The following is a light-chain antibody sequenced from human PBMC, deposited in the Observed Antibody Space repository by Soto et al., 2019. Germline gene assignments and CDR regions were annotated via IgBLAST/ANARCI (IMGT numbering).Light chain of an antibody. V-gene: IGKV3-11*01. J-gene: IGKJ1*01. CDR2: DAS. CDR1: QSVSSY. Sequence: EIVFTQAPATVSLSPGERAALCCRASQSVSSYLAWYQQKPGQAPRLLIYDASNRATGIPARFSGSGSGTDFTLTISSLEPEDFAVYYCQQRSNWPPWTFGQGTKVDIK. CDR3: QQRSNWPPWT.